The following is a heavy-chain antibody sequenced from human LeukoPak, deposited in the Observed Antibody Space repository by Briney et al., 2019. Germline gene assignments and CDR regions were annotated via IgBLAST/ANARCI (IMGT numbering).Heavy chain of an antibody. CDR3: ARRAGAYSHPYDY. D-gene: IGHD4/OR15-4a*01. V-gene: IGHV3-23*01. J-gene: IGHJ4*02. Sequence: GGSLRLSCAASGFTFSSYGMSWVRQAPGKGLEWVSAISGSGGSTYYADSVLGRFTISRDNSKNTLAVQMNSLGAEDTAVYYCARRAGAYSHPYDYWGQGTLVTVSS. CDR1: GFTFSSYG. CDR2: ISGSGGST.